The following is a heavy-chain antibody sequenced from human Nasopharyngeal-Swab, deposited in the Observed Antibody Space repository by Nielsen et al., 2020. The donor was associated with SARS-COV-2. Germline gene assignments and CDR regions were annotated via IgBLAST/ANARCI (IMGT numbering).Heavy chain of an antibody. CDR1: GFTFSSYA. V-gene: IGHV3-30-3*01. CDR3: ARDSGAPMDV. Sequence: GGSLTLSCAASGFTFSSYAMHWVRQAPGKGLEWVAVISYDGSTKYYADSVKGRFTISRDNSKNTLYLQMHSLRAEDTAVYYCARDSGAPMDVWGQGSTVTVSS. CDR2: ISYDGSTK. D-gene: IGHD3-10*01. J-gene: IGHJ6*02.